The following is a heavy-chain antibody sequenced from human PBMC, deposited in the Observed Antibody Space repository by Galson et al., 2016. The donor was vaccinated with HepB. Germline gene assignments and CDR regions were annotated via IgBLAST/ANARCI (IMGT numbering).Heavy chain of an antibody. CDR1: GFTFSNYA. CDR3: ATDPIVGVPDYFDY. V-gene: IGHV3-30-3*01. CDR2: TDGTNK. D-gene: IGHD1-26*01. J-gene: IGHJ4*02. Sequence: SLRLSCAVSGFTFSNYAMHWVRQAPGKGLEWVAVTDGTNKYYADSVKGRFTISRDDSKSTLYLQMDRLRAEDTAVYYCATDPIVGVPDYFDYWGQGTLATVSS.